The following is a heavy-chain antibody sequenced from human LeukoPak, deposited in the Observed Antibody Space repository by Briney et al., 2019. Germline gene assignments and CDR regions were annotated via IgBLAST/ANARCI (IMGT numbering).Heavy chain of an antibody. V-gene: IGHV4-39*07. J-gene: IGHJ3*02. CDR1: GGSISGSSYY. CDR2: IYYSGST. Sequence: SETLSLTCTVSGGSISGSSYYWGWIRQPPGKGLEWIGSIYYSGSTYYNPSLKSRVTISVDTSKNQFSLKLSSVTAADTAVYYCARLPRVYHHAFDIWGQGTMVTVSS. CDR3: ARLPRVYHHAFDI. D-gene: IGHD6-13*01.